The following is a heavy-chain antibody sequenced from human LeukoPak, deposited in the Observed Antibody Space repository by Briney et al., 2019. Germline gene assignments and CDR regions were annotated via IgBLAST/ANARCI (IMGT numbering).Heavy chain of an antibody. D-gene: IGHD1-26*01. CDR3: ASEPGGSYFSDY. Sequence: GGSLRLSCSASGFTFSSYNMNWVRQAPGKGLEWVSYISSSSAAIYYADSVKGRFTISRDNAKNSLYPQMNSLRAEDTAVYYCASEPGGSYFSDYWGQGTLVTVSS. CDR2: ISSSSAAI. V-gene: IGHV3-48*01. J-gene: IGHJ4*02. CDR1: GFTFSSYN.